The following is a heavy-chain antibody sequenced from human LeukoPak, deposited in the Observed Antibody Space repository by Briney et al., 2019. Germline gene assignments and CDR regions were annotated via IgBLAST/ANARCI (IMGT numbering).Heavy chain of an antibody. V-gene: IGHV4-30-2*01. J-gene: IGHJ5*02. CDR3: ARGVYYDILTGYNSRNNWFDP. CDR2: IYHSGST. D-gene: IGHD3-9*01. CDR1: GGSISSGGYS. Sequence: MSSETLSLTCAVSGGSISSGGYSWSWIRQPPGKGLEWIGYIYHSGSTYYNPSLKSRVTISVDRSKNQSSLKLSSVTAADTAVYYCARGVYYDILTGYNSRNNWFDPWGQGTLVTVSS.